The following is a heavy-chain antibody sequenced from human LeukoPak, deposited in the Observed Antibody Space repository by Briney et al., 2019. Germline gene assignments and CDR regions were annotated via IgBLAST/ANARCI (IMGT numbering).Heavy chain of an antibody. Sequence: GRSLRLSCAASGFTFDDYAMHWVRQAPGKGLEWVSGISWNSGSIGYADSVKGRFTISRDNAKNSPYLQMNSLRAEDTALYYCAGSSWYGYYWGQGTLVTVSS. D-gene: IGHD6-13*01. CDR2: ISWNSGSI. CDR1: GFTFDDYA. CDR3: AGSSWYGYY. J-gene: IGHJ4*02. V-gene: IGHV3-9*01.